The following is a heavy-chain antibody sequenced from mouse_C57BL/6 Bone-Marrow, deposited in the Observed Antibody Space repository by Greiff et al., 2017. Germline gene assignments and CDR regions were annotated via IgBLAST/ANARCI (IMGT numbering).Heavy chain of an antibody. CDR1: GYTFTSYW. CDR3: ARLGGYYVYYYAMDY. J-gene: IGHJ4*01. V-gene: IGHV1-64*01. Sequence: QVQLQQPGAELVKPGASVKLSCKASGYTFTSYWMHWVKQRPGQGLEWIGMIHPNSCSTNYNEKFKSKATLTLDKSSSTAYMQLSSLTSEDSAVYYCARLGGYYVYYYAMDYWGQGTSVTVSS. D-gene: IGHD2-3*01. CDR2: IHPNSCST.